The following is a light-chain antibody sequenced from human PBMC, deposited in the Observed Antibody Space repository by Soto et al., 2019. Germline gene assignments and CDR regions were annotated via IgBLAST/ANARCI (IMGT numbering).Light chain of an antibody. CDR2: GAS. J-gene: IGKJ3*01. CDR3: QQYDNWPFT. CDR1: QSVSSK. V-gene: IGKV3-15*01. Sequence: EVVMTQSPATLSVSPGEGATLSCRASQSVSSKLAWYQQKPGQAPRLLIYGASTRATGIPARCSGSESGTEFALTISSLQSEDVAVYYCQQYDNWPFTFGPGTKVDIK.